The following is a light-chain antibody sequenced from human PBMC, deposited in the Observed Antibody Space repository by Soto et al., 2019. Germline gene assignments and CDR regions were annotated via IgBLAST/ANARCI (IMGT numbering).Light chain of an antibody. CDR3: SSYTTSNTWV. CDR2: EVN. CDR1: SSDIGGYNY. Sequence: QSALTQPPSASGSPGRSVTISCTGTSSDIGGYNYVSWYQQHPGKAPKLMIYEVNKRPSGVPDRFSGSKSGNTASLTISGLLAEDEARYYCSSYTTSNTWVFGGGTQLTVL. V-gene: IGLV2-8*01. J-gene: IGLJ3*02.